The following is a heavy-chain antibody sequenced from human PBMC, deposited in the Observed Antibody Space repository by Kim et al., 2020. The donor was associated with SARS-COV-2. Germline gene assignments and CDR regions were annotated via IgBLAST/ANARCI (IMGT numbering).Heavy chain of an antibody. CDR2: IHYSGIT. CDR3: AGLAVVGWPTNDF. V-gene: IGHV4-39*01. D-gene: IGHD5-12*01. Sequence: SETLSLTCVVSGGSISSDSYHWGWIRQPPGKGMEWIGSIHYSGITSYNPSLKSRTTISLDMSKKQFSLMVNSVTAADTAVYYCAGLAVVGWPTNDFWGQGTLITVSS. J-gene: IGHJ4*02. CDR1: GGSISSDSYH.